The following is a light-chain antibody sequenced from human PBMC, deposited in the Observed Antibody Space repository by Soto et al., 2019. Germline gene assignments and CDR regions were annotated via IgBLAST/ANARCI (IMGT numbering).Light chain of an antibody. CDR3: QQYGNTPQT. CDR2: AAS. CDR1: QSVNSSY. V-gene: IGKV3-20*01. J-gene: IGKJ1*01. Sequence: DIVLTQSPGTLSLSPGERVTLSCRASQSVNSSYLAWYQHQPGHAPMLLIYAASTRATGIPDRFSGSGSGTDFTLTIASLEPGDVAVYYCQQYGNTPQTFGQGTKVDIK.